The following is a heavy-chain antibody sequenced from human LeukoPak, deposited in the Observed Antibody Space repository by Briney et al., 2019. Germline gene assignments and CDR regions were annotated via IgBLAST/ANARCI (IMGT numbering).Heavy chain of an antibody. CDR2: ISAYNGNT. Sequence: GASVKVSCKASGYTFTSYGISWVRQAPGQGLEWMGWISAYNGNTNYAQKLQGRVTMTTDTSTSTACMELRSLRSDDTAVYYCARDIAVAGTAYWGQGTLVTVSS. D-gene: IGHD6-19*01. V-gene: IGHV1-18*01. CDR3: ARDIAVAGTAY. J-gene: IGHJ4*02. CDR1: GYTFTSYG.